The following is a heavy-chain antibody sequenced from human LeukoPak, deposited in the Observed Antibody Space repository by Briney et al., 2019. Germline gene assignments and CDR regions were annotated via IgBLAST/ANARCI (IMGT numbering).Heavy chain of an antibody. CDR3: ARHEGRHTIFGVVRGKYYFDY. CDR1: GGSISSSSYY. V-gene: IGHV4-61*05. D-gene: IGHD3-3*01. CDR2: IYYSGST. Sequence: KPSETLSLTCTVSGGSISSSSYYWGWIRQPPGKGLEWIGYIYYSGSTNYNPSLKSRVTISVDTSKNQFSLKLSSVTAADTAVYYCARHEGRHTIFGVVRGKYYFDYWGQGTLVTVSS. J-gene: IGHJ4*02.